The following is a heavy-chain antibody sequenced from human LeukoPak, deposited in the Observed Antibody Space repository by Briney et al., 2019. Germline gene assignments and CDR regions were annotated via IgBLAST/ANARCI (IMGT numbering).Heavy chain of an antibody. V-gene: IGHV4-59*12. CDR1: GGSISSYY. CDR3: ARLGIYDYVWGSYPLGAFDI. J-gene: IGHJ3*02. CDR2: IYYSGST. Sequence: PSETLSLTCTVSGGSISSYYWSWIRQPPGKGLEWIGYIYYSGSTNYNPSLKSRVTISVDTSKNQFSLKLSSVTAADTAVYYCARLGIYDYVWGSYPLGAFDIWGQGTMVTVSS. D-gene: IGHD3-16*02.